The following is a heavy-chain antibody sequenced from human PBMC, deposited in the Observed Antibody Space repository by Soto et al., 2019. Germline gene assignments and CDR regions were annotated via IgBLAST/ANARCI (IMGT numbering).Heavy chain of an antibody. V-gene: IGHV4-59*08. CDR2: IYYSGRT. Sequence: SETLSLTCTFSGGSINNYYWSWIRQPPGKGLEWIGYIYYSGRTSYNPSLKSRVTISVDTSKNQFSLKLSSVTAADTAVYYCARSVFPWGQGTLVTVSS. CDR3: ARSVFP. CDR1: GGSINNYY. J-gene: IGHJ5*02.